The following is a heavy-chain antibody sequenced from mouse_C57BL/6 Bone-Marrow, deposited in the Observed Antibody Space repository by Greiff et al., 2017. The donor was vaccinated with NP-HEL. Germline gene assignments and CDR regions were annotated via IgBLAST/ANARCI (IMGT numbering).Heavy chain of an antibody. J-gene: IGHJ3*01. CDR3: ASLSYDYDFAWFAY. V-gene: IGHV1-52*01. Sequence: QVHVKQPGAELVRPGSSVKLSCKASGYTFTSYWMHWVKQRPIPGLEWIGNIDPSDSETHYNQKFKDKATLTVDKSSSTAYMQLSSLTSEDSAVYYCASLSYDYDFAWFAYWGQGTLVTVSA. CDR2: IDPSDSET. CDR1: GYTFTSYW. D-gene: IGHD2-4*01.